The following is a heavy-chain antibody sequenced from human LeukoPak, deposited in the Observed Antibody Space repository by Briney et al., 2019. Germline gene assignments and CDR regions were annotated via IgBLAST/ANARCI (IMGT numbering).Heavy chain of an antibody. CDR1: GFTFSSYG. Sequence: PGRSLRLSSAASGFTFSSYGMHWVRQAPGKGLEWVAVISYDGSNKYYADSVKGRFTISRDNSKNTLYLQMNSLRAEDTAVYYCAKDLNGSGSSYYYYGMDVWGQGTTVTVSS. D-gene: IGHD3-10*01. J-gene: IGHJ6*02. CDR2: ISYDGSNK. CDR3: AKDLNGSGSSYYYYGMDV. V-gene: IGHV3-30*18.